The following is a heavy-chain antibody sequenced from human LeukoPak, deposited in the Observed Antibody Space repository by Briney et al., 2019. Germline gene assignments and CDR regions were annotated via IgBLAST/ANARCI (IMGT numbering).Heavy chain of an antibody. CDR3: ARGADGVSSNSRGWFDP. V-gene: IGHV3-21*01. J-gene: IGHJ5*02. CDR1: GFTFSNYN. D-gene: IGHD2-15*01. CDR2: ISTTSSYI. Sequence: GGSLRLSCAASGFTFSNYNMNWVRQAPGKGLEWVSSISTTSSYIYYADSVRGRFTISRDNAKNSLYLQMNSLRAEDTAVYSCARGADGVSSNSRGWFDPWGQGTLVTVSS.